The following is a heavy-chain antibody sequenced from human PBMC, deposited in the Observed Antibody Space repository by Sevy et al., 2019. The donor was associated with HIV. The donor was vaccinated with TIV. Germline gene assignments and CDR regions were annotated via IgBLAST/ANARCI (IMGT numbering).Heavy chain of an antibody. Sequence: GGSLRLSCAASGFTFTTYAMHWVRLAPGKGLEWVAVISYDGSNTDYADSAKGRFTISRDSSKNTLYLQMNSLRAEDTAVYFCARDGGYDSRGYDLSNYWGQGTLVTVSS. CDR3: ARDGGYDSRGYDLSNY. CDR2: ISYDGSNT. J-gene: IGHJ4*02. V-gene: IGHV3-30-3*01. D-gene: IGHD3-22*01. CDR1: GFTFTTYA.